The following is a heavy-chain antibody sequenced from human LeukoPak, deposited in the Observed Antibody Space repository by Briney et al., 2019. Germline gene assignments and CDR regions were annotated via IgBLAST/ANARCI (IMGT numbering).Heavy chain of an antibody. J-gene: IGHJ4*02. Sequence: PGGSLRLSCAASGFTFNNYGMHWVRQAPGKGLEWLAFIRYDGSNTYYADSVKGRFTVSRDDSKNTLYLQMNSLRGDDTAVYYCAKEGTSYYYLYYWGQGTLVTVSS. CDR1: GFTFNNYG. CDR2: IRYDGSNT. CDR3: AKEGTSYYYLYY. V-gene: IGHV3-30*02. D-gene: IGHD2/OR15-2a*01.